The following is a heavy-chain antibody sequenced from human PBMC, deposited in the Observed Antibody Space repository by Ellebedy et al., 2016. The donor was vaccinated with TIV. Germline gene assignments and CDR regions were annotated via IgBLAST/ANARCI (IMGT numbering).Heavy chain of an antibody. CDR2: MNPNSGNT. J-gene: IGHJ4*02. V-gene: IGHV1-8*01. D-gene: IGHD2-2*01. CDR1: GYTFTSYD. CDR3: ARGMYQLLPDDS. Sequence: ASVKVSCXASGYTFTSYDINWVRQAPGQGLEWMGWMNPNSGNTGYAQNFQGRVTITRNTSIGTAYMELSSLTSEDTAIYYCARGMYQLLPDDSWGQGTLVTVSS.